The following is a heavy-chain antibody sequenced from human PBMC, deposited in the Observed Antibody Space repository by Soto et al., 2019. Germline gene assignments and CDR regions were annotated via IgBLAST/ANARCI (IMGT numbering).Heavy chain of an antibody. D-gene: IGHD4-17*01. CDR1: GGTFSKYA. J-gene: IGHJ6*01. CDR3: ARPLRDXNXYYGX. V-gene: IGHV1-69*01. CDR2: TIPMFGTP. Sequence: QVQLVQSGAEMQQPGASVRVSCKASGGTFSKYAFSWVRQAPGQGLEWLGGTIPMFGTPNYAQKFQGRVAISADESTATVYMXLSSLRSEDTAVYFCARPLRDXNXYYGX.